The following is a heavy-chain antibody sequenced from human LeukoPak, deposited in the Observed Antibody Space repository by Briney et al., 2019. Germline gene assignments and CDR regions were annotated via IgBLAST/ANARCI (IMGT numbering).Heavy chain of an antibody. Sequence: PGGSLRLSCAASGFTLGSYSMNWVRQAPGKGLEWVSYITSRSSTIHYADSVKGRFTISRDNAKNSLYLQMNSLRAEDTAVYYCTRTPDGVDYWGQGTLVTVSS. CDR3: TRTPDGVDY. D-gene: IGHD3-10*01. J-gene: IGHJ4*02. CDR2: ITSRSSTI. CDR1: GFTLGSYS. V-gene: IGHV3-48*01.